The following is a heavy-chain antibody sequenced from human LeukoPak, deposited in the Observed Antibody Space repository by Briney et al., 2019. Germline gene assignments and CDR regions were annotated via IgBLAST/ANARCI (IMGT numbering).Heavy chain of an antibody. D-gene: IGHD6-6*01. J-gene: IGHJ4*02. CDR3: ARAGSQYSSSSGQYDYFDY. Sequence: ASVKVSCKASGYTFTSYAMNWVRQAPGQGLEWMGWINTNTGNPTYAQGFTGRFVFSLDTSVSTAYLQISSLKAEDTAVYYCARAGSQYSSSSGQYDYFDYWGQGTLVTVSS. CDR1: GYTFTSYA. CDR2: INTNTGNP. V-gene: IGHV7-4-1*02.